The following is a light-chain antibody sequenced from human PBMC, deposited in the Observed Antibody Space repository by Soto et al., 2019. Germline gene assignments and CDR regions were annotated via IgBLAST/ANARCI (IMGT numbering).Light chain of an antibody. CDR2: AAS. CDR3: QQSYNTPLT. CDR1: QNIGKY. V-gene: IGKV1-39*01. J-gene: IGKJ1*01. Sequence: IQMIQSPSSLSASVGDRVTITCRASQNIGKYLNWYQHRPGKAPKLLVYAASSLQSGVPSRFNGSESGTDFSLTITSLQPEDSATYYCQQSYNTPLTFGHGTKVDI.